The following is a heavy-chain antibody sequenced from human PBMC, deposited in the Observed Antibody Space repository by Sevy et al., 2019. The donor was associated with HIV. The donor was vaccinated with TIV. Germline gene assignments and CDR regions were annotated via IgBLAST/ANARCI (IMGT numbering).Heavy chain of an antibody. J-gene: IGHJ3*02. Sequence: GGSLRLSCAASGLPFSSYAMHWVRQGPGKGLEWVAVISYDARNEVYADSVKGRFTISRDNSKNTLYLQMNSLRAEDTAVYYCARFPPERAFDIWGQGTMVTVSS. CDR1: GLPFSSYA. CDR3: ARFPPERAFDI. CDR2: ISYDARNE. V-gene: IGHV3-30*04.